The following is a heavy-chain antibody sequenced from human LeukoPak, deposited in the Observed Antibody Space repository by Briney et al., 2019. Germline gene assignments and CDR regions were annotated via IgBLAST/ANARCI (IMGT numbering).Heavy chain of an antibody. D-gene: IGHD6-19*01. Sequence: SETLSLTCTVSGGSISSYYWSWIRQPPGKGLEWIGYIYYSGNTNYNPSLKSRVTISVDTSKNQFSLKLSSVTAADTAVYYCASQGSDSGWFYFWGQGTLVTVSS. J-gene: IGHJ4*02. CDR2: IYYSGNT. CDR3: ASQGSDSGWFYF. CDR1: GGSISSYY. V-gene: IGHV4-59*01.